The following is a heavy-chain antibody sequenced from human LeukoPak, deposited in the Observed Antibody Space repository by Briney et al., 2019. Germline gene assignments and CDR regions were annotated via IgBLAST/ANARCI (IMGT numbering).Heavy chain of an antibody. CDR2: IIPILGIA. CDR3: ARGGGYTAMVENYYFDY. V-gene: IGHV1-69*04. CDR1: GGTFSSYA. J-gene: IGHJ4*02. D-gene: IGHD5-18*01. Sequence: VASVKVSCKASGGTFSSYAISWVRQAPGQGLEWMGRIIPILGIANYAQKFQGRVTITADKSTSTAYMELSSLRSEDTAVYYCARGGGYTAMVENYYFDYWGQGTLVTVSS.